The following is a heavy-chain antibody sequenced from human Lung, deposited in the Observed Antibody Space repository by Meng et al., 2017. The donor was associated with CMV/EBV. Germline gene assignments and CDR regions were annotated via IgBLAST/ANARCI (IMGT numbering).Heavy chain of an antibody. Sequence: GESLKISCAASGFTFSDYFMTWIRQAPGKGLEWLSYISHTGQALYYADSVKGRFTMSRDNARKSLYLQMNSLRAEDTAIYYCEREGRKAADIWGQGTVVTVDS. J-gene: IGHJ4*02. CDR2: ISHTGQAL. V-gene: IGHV3-11*01. CDR3: EREGRKAADI. CDR1: GFTFSDYF. D-gene: IGHD6-25*01.